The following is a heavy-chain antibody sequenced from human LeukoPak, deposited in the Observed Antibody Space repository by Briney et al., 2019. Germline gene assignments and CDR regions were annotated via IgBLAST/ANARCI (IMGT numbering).Heavy chain of an antibody. CDR3: AKDACSSISCSFDY. V-gene: IGHV3-9*01. J-gene: IGHJ4*02. CDR2: ISWNSGSI. Sequence: GGSLRLSCAASGFTFDDYAMHWVRQAPGKGLEWVSGISWNSGSIGYADSVKGRFTISRDNAKNSLYLQMNSLRAEDTALYYCAKDACSSISCSFDYWGQGTLVTVSS. D-gene: IGHD2-2*01. CDR1: GFTFDDYA.